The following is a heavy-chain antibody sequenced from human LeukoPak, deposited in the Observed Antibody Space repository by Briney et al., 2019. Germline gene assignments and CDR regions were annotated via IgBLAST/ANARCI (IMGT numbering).Heavy chain of an antibody. CDR1: GFNFSSHR. CDR2: IKEEGSEQ. D-gene: IGHD1-14*01. J-gene: IGHJ5*01. CDR3: ARDRGGNWFVS. Sequence: GGSLTLFCAAPGFNFSSHRMSWVRQAPGKGLEWVANIKEEGSEQYYVASVKGRLIISSDNAKKLLYLQLNGRRAQDTAVYYCARDRGGNWFVSWGQGTLVTVSS. V-gene: IGHV3-7*04.